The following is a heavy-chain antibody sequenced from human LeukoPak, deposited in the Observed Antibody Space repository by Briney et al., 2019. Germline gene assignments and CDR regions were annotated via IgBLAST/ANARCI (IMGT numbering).Heavy chain of an antibody. CDR1: GGSISSSSYY. CDR3: ARGSSWNYDI. J-gene: IGHJ3*02. V-gene: IGHV4-39*07. D-gene: IGHD6-13*01. CDR2: IYYSGST. Sequence: SETLSLTCTVSGGSISSSSYYWGWIRQPPGKGLEWIGSIYYSGSTYYNPSLKSRVTISVDTSKNQFSLKLSSVTAADTAVYYCARGSSWNYDIWGQGTMVTASS.